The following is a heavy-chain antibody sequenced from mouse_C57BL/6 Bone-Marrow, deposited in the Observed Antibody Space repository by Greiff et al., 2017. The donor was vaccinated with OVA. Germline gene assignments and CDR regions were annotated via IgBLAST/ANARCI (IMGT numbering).Heavy chain of an antibody. CDR2: INPNNGGT. D-gene: IGHD1-1*01. CDR3: ASGFITTVEFAY. CDR1: GYTFADYY. J-gene: IGHJ3*01. V-gene: IGHV1-26*01. Sequence: VQLQQSGPELVKPGASVKISCKASGYTFADYYMNWVKQSHGKSLEWIGDINPNNGGTSYNQKFKGKATLTVDKSSSTAYMELRSLTSEDSAVYYCASGFITTVEFAYWGQGTLVTVSA.